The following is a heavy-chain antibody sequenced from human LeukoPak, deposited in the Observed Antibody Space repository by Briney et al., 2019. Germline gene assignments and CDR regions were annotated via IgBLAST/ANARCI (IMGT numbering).Heavy chain of an antibody. D-gene: IGHD3-10*01. Sequence: APVKVSCKASGHTFTGFYMHWVRQAPGQGLEWMGWINPNTGGTNYAQKLQGRVTMTRDTSITTAYMELSRLTSDDTAVYYCASLGDFFGSGSYAPFDYWGQGSLVTVSS. CDR2: INPNTGGT. J-gene: IGHJ4*02. CDR1: GHTFTGFY. V-gene: IGHV1-2*02. CDR3: ASLGDFFGSGSYAPFDY.